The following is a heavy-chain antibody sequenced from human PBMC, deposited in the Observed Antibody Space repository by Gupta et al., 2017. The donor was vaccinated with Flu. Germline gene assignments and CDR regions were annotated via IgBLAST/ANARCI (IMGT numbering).Heavy chain of an antibody. Sequence: EVQLVQSGAGLKKPTESLTISCETSGFSFTNQWIGWVRQTPGRGLECVGKIYPGDSDTKYNPSFQGRVTISANKSIRTAYLHWSSLQASDTAMYFCARPQRYCTNSVCGYFIDYCCLGAQVTVSS. CDR1: GFSFTNQW. D-gene: IGHD2-8*01. J-gene: IGHJ4*02. CDR3: ARPQRYCTNSVCGYFIDY. V-gene: IGHV5-51*01. CDR2: IYPGDSDT.